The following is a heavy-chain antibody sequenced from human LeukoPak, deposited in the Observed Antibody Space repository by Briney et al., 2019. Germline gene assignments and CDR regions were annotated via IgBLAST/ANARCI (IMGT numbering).Heavy chain of an antibody. J-gene: IGHJ4*02. CDR1: GFTFSSYW. CDR3: ARSLTTYYYDSSGYLDY. V-gene: IGHV3-7*01. Sequence: PGGSLRLSCAASGFTFSSYWMSWVRQAPGKGLEWVANIKQDGSEKYYVDSVKGRFTISRDNAKDSLYLQMNSLRAEDTAVYYCARSLTTYYYDSSGYLDYWGQGTLVTVSS. CDR2: IKQDGSEK. D-gene: IGHD3-22*01.